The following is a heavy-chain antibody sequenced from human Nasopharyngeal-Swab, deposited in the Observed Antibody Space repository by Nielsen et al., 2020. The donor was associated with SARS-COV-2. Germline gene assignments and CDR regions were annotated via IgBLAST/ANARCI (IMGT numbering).Heavy chain of an antibody. D-gene: IGHD3-22*01. CDR1: GFTLSNYW. CDR3: ARDLGYDSSGDDY. J-gene: IGHJ4*02. V-gene: IGHV3-74*01. CDR2: INTDASRT. Sequence: GESLKISCAASGFTLSNYWIHWVRQTPGKGLLWVSRINTDASRTSYADSVKGRFTISRDNAKNTVYLQMNSLRGEDTAVYYCARDLGYDSSGDDYWGQGTLVTVSS.